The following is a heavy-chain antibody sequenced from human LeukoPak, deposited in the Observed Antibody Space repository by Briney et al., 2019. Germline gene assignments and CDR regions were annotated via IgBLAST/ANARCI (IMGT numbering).Heavy chain of an antibody. J-gene: IGHJ3*02. CDR1: GYTFTGYY. D-gene: IGHD6-13*01. Sequence: ASVKVSCKASGYTFTGYYMHWVRQAPGQGLEWMGWINPNSGGTNYAQKFQGGVTMTRDTSISTAYMELSRLRSDDTAVYYCARDPATHSSSWLGAFDIWGQGTMVTVSS. V-gene: IGHV1-2*02. CDR3: ARDPATHSSSWLGAFDI. CDR2: INPNSGGT.